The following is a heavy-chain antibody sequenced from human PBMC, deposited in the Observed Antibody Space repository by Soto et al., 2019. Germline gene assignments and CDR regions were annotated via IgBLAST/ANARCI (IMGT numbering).Heavy chain of an antibody. CDR3: ARGEWFLRGYGMDV. CDR2: IYYGGST. D-gene: IGHD3-3*01. CDR1: GGSISTDY. V-gene: IGHV4-59*01. Sequence: QVQLQESGPGLVKPSETLSLTCTVSGGSISTDYWSWIRQPPGKRLEYIGFIYYGGSTNYNPSLESRVTISPDTSKNQSSVKLSSVTAADTAVYYCARGEWFLRGYGMDVWGRGPTVTVS. J-gene: IGHJ6*02.